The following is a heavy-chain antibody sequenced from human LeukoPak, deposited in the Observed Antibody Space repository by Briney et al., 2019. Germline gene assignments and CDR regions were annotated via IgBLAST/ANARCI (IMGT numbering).Heavy chain of an antibody. Sequence: GASVKVSCKASGYTFTSYDINWVRQATGQGLEWMGWMNPNNGNKAYAQKFQGRVTITRNTSISTAYMELSSLRSEDTALYYCARVGHYYGSGSSYTYYYYMDVWGKGTAVTVSS. CDR1: GYTFTSYD. CDR2: MNPNNGNK. V-gene: IGHV1-8*03. D-gene: IGHD3-10*01. J-gene: IGHJ6*03. CDR3: ARVGHYYGSGSSYTYYYYMDV.